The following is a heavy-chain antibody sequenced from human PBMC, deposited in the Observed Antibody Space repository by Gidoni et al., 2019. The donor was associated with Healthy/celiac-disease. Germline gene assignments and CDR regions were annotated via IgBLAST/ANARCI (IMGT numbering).Heavy chain of an antibody. D-gene: IGHD6-13*01. CDR2: IYYSGST. CDR1: GGSISSYY. CDR3: ARGIAAAGTLAY. J-gene: IGHJ4*02. Sequence: QVQLQESGPGLVKPSETLSLPCTVSGGSISSYYWSWIRQPPGKGLEWIGYIYYSGSTNYNPSLKSRVTISVDTSKNQFSLKLSSVTAADTAVYYCARGIAAAGTLAYWGQGTLVTVSS. V-gene: IGHV4-59*01.